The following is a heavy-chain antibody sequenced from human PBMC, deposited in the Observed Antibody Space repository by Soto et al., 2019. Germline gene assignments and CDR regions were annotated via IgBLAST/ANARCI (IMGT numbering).Heavy chain of an antibody. Sequence: EVQLLESGGGLVQPGGSLRLSCVASGFTFSSYAMSWVRQAPGKGLEWVSAISGSGGSTYYADSVKGRFTISRDNSKNTLYLQMNSLRAEDTAVYYCAKPGLIMSSSGWWNYWGQGTLVTVAS. CDR1: GFTFSSYA. D-gene: IGHD6-19*01. CDR2: ISGSGGST. J-gene: IGHJ4*02. CDR3: AKPGLIMSSSGWWNY. V-gene: IGHV3-23*01.